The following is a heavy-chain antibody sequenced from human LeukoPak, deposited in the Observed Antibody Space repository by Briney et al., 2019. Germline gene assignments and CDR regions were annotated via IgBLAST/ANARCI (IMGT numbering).Heavy chain of an antibody. Sequence: SETLSLTCTVSGGSFSSGSYYWSWIRQPPGKGLEWIGYIYYSGSTNYNPSLKSRVTISVDTSKNQFSLKLSSVTAADTAVYYCAVGPFDYDILTGYYSDWGQGTLVTVSS. CDR1: GGSFSSGSYY. V-gene: IGHV4-61*01. D-gene: IGHD3-9*01. J-gene: IGHJ4*02. CDR2: IYYSGST. CDR3: AVGPFDYDILTGYYSD.